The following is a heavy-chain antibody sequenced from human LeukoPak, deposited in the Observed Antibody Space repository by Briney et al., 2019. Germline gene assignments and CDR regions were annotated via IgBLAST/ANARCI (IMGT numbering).Heavy chain of an antibody. CDR1: GGTFRNYA. D-gene: IGHD2-15*01. J-gene: IGHJ3*02. CDR3: ARDGGAADAFDI. Sequence: GASVKVSCKASGGTFRNYAISWVRQAPGQGLEWMGIINPSGGSTNYAQKFQGRVTITADKSTSTAYMELSSLRSEDTAVYYCARDGGAADAFDIWGQGTMVTVSS. CDR2: INPSGGST. V-gene: IGHV1-69*04.